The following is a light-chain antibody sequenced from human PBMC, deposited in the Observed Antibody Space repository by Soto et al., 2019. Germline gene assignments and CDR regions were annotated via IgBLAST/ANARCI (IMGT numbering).Light chain of an antibody. Sequence: QSALTQPASVSGSPGQSITISCTGTSSDVGGYNYVSWYQQHPGKAPKLMIYDVSNRPSGVSNRFSGSKSGNTASLTICGQQDEEEADYCCSSYSSSSTVVFGGGTKLTVL. CDR1: SSDVGGYNY. J-gene: IGLJ2*01. V-gene: IGLV2-14*01. CDR3: SSYSSSSTVV. CDR2: DVS.